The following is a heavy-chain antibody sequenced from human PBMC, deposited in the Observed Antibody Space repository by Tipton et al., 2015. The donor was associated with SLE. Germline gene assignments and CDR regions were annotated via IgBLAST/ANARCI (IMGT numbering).Heavy chain of an antibody. D-gene: IGHD3-10*01. CDR1: GGSIRSYY. CDR2: IDHFGGN. Sequence: TLSLTCTVSGGSIRSYYWSWILQPPGNGLEWIGSIDHFGGNKYKPSLESRVTISLDTSKNQFSLKMISVTAADTATYYCARANGAVGSQVPYWYFDLWGRGTLVTVSA. J-gene: IGHJ2*01. CDR3: ARANGAVGSQVPYWYFDL. V-gene: IGHV4-59*01.